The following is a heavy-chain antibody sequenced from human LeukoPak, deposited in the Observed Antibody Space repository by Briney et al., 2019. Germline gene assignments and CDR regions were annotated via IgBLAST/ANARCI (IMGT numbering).Heavy chain of an antibody. CDR2: ISSGSSYM. J-gene: IGHJ4*02. CDR3: ARVSSSSFLGY. CDR1: GFTFSSYS. Sequence: GGSLRLSCAASGFTFSSYSMNWVRQAPGKGLEWVSSISSGSSYMYYADSVKGRFTISRDNAKNSLYLQMNSLRAEDAAVYYCARVSSSSFLGYWGQGTLVTVSS. D-gene: IGHD6-6*01. V-gene: IGHV3-21*01.